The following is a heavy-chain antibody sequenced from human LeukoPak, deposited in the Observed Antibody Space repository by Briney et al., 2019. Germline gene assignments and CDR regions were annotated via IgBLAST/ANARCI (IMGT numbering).Heavy chain of an antibody. CDR1: GYTFTDYY. CDR3: ARDWVFDY. D-gene: IGHD3-16*01. Sequence: ASVKVSCKASGYTFTDYYIHWVRQAPGQGLERMGWINPNSGGTNYAQKFQGRVTMTRDTSISTAYMGLSRPRSDDTAVYYCARDWVFDYWGQGTLVTVSS. V-gene: IGHV1-2*02. CDR2: INPNSGGT. J-gene: IGHJ4*02.